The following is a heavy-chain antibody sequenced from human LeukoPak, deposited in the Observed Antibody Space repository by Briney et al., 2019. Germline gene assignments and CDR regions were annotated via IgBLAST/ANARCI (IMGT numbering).Heavy chain of an antibody. Sequence: SETLSLTCAVYGGSFSGYYWSWIRQPPGKGLEWIGEINHSGSTNYNPSLKSRVTISVDTSKNQFSLKLSSVTAADTAVYYCARGWKNYYYDSSGTPGWFDPWGQGTTVTVSS. CDR3: ARGWKNYYYDSSGTPGWFDP. J-gene: IGHJ5*01. V-gene: IGHV4-34*01. CDR1: GGSFSGYY. CDR2: INHSGST. D-gene: IGHD3-22*01.